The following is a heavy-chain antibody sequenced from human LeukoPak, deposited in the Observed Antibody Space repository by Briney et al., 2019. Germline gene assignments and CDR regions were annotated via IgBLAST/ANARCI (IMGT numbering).Heavy chain of an antibody. J-gene: IGHJ4*02. CDR3: ARRAAASHYLDY. D-gene: IGHD6-13*01. Sequence: ASVKVSCKASGYTFTNYYMHWVRQAPGQGLEWMGIINPSGDSTTYAQKFQGRLTMTRDTSTSTVYMDLSSLRSEDTAVYYCARRAAASHYLDYWGQGNLVTVSS. V-gene: IGHV1-46*01. CDR2: INPSGDST. CDR1: GYTFTNYY.